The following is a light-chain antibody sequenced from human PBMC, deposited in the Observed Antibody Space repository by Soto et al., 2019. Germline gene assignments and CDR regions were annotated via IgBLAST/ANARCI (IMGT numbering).Light chain of an antibody. J-gene: IGLJ2*01. CDR2: RNH. Sequence: QSVLTQSPSASATPGQRVTISCSGSRSNIGTYPVHWYQQLPGTAPTLLIFRNHQRPSGVPDRFSGSKSGTSASLAISGPQSEDEADYYCAAWDDSLRAVVLGGGTKLTV. V-gene: IGLV1-44*01. CDR3: AAWDDSLRAVV. CDR1: RSNIGTYP.